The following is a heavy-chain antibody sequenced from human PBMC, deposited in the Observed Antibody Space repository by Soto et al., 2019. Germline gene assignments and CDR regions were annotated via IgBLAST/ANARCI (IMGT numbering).Heavy chain of an antibody. CDR2: ISTSNGDT. Sequence: ASVKVSCKASGYTFINYNICWVRQAPGQGLEWMGWISTSNGDTNYAQNFQGRVTMTTDTSTSTAYVELRSLRYDDTAVYYCARDITGATGDYWGQGTLVTVSS. V-gene: IGHV1-18*01. J-gene: IGHJ4*02. CDR1: GYTFINYN. D-gene: IGHD1-26*01. CDR3: ARDITGATGDY.